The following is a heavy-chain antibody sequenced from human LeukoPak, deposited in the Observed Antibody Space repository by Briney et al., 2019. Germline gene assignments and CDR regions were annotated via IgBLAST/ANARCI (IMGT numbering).Heavy chain of an antibody. CDR3: ARDKCPDY. CDR1: GFTFSSYG. CDR2: ISNDGSNK. V-gene: IGHV3-30*03. J-gene: IGHJ4*02. Sequence: GGSLRLSCAASGFTFSSYGIHWVRQAPGKGLEWVAVISNDGSNKYYADSAKGRFTISRDNSKNTLYLQMNSLRAEDTAVYYCARDKCPDYWGQGTLVTVSS.